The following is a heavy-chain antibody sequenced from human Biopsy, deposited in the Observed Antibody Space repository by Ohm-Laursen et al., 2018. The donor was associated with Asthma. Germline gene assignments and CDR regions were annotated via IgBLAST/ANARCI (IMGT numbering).Heavy chain of an antibody. D-gene: IGHD3-22*01. V-gene: IGHV3-30*03. J-gene: IGHJ3*02. CDR3: ARQSGQDYGDSSGFDI. CDR2: VSSDGHNK. Sequence: SLRLSCAASGFVFSKCGMHWVRQGPGKGLEWVALVSSDGHNKYYEDSVKGRFTISRDNSRNRLCLQINRLTVEDSAVYFCARQSGQDYGDSSGFDIWGQGTKVAVSS. CDR1: GFVFSKCG.